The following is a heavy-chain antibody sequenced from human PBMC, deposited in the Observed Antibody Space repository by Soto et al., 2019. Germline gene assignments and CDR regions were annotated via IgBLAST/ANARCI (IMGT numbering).Heavy chain of an antibody. CDR3: ASRGTYCSSTSCYTYYYYGMDV. CDR1: GGTFSSYA. D-gene: IGHD2-2*02. J-gene: IGHJ6*02. V-gene: IGHV1-69*13. CDR2: IIPIFGTA. Sequence: ASVKVSCKASGGTFSSYAISWVRQAPGQGLEWMGGIIPIFGTATYAQKFQGRVTITADESTSTAYMELSSLRSEDTAVYYCASRGTYCSSTSCYTYYYYGMDVWGQGTTVTVSS.